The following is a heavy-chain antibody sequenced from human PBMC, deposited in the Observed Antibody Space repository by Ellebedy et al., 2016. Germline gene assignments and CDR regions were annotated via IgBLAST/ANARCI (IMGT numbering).Heavy chain of an antibody. D-gene: IGHD1-1*01. Sequence: GESLKISCAASGFTFSDYWMSWVRQAPGKGLEWVGNIDKDGSAKYFAASVKGRFPISRDNAKNSVSLQMNSLRAEDTAMYYCARSGVPNRDDIWFDPWGQGTLVTVSA. CDR2: IDKDGSAK. V-gene: IGHV3-7*03. CDR1: GFTFSDYW. J-gene: IGHJ5*02. CDR3: ARSGVPNRDDIWFDP.